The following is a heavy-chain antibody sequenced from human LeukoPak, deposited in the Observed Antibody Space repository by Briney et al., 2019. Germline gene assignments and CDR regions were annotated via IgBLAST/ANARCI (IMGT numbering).Heavy chain of an antibody. D-gene: IGHD3-9*01. V-gene: IGHV1-2*02. J-gene: IGHJ4*02. Sequence: ASVKVSCKASGYTFTGYYMHWVRQAPGQGLGWMGWINPNSGGTNYAQKFQGRVTMTRDTSISTAYMELSRLRSDDTAVYYCARDRGLRYFDWYDYWGQGTLVTVSS. CDR1: GYTFTGYY. CDR2: INPNSGGT. CDR3: ARDRGLRYFDWYDY.